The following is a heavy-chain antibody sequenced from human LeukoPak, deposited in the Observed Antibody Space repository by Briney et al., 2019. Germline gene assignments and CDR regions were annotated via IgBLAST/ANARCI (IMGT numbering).Heavy chain of an antibody. J-gene: IGHJ4*02. V-gene: IGHV3-7*01. CDR2: IKQDGSEK. D-gene: IGHD3-9*01. CDR1: GFTFSSYW. Sequence: GSLRLSCAASGFTFSSYWMSWVRQAPGKGLEWVANIKQDGSEKYYVDSVKGRFTISRDNAKNSLYLQMNSLRAEDTAMYYCARVGYDILTGQLDYWGQGTLVTVSS. CDR3: ARVGYDILTGQLDY.